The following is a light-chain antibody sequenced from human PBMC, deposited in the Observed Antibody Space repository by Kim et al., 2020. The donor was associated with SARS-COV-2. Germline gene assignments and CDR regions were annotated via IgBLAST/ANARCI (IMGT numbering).Light chain of an antibody. V-gene: IGLV2-23*02. CDR1: ASDVGKYNL. Sequence: QSALTQPASVSGSPGQSITISCTGTASDVGKYNLVSWYQHHPGKVPKLMIYEVNKRPSGISNRFSGSKSGNTASLTISGLQAEDEADYYCCSYARYSTFVFATGTQLTVL. CDR3: CSYARYSTFV. J-gene: IGLJ1*01. CDR2: EVN.